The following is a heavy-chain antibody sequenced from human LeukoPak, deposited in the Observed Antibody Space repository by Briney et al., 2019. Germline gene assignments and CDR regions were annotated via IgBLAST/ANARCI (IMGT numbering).Heavy chain of an antibody. CDR3: ARGTGDYEYYFDY. V-gene: IGHV3-7*01. CDR1: GFTFSSYW. D-gene: IGHD4-17*01. J-gene: IGHJ4*02. CDR2: IKQDGSEK. Sequence: GGSLRLSCAASGFTFSSYWMSWVRQAPGKGLEWVANIKQDGSEKYYVDSVKGRFTISRDNAKNSLYLQMNSLRAEDTAVYYCARGTGDYEYYFDYWGQGTVVTVSS.